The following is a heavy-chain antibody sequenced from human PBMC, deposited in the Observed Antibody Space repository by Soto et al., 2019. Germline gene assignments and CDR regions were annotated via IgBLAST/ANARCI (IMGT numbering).Heavy chain of an antibody. Sequence: SETLSLTCAVYGGSFSDSYWSWIRQSPGRGPEWIGDLHHSGGANYSPSLKSRVTISADTSKNQFSLKVNSVSAADTAVYFCARAAATSWARFDSWGQGTPVTVSS. J-gene: IGHJ4*02. CDR2: LHHSGGA. D-gene: IGHD2-15*01. CDR1: GGSFSDSY. CDR3: ARAAATSWARFDS. V-gene: IGHV4-34*01.